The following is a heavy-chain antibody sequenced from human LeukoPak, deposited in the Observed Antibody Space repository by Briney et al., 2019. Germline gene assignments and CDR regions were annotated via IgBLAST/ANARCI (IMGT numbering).Heavy chain of an antibody. J-gene: IGHJ4*02. CDR1: GFIFSSYG. V-gene: IGHV3-21*01. Sequence: PGGSLRLSCAASGFIFSSYGMHWVRQAPGKGLEWVSSISSGSSYIYYADSVKGRFTISRDNAKNSLYLQMNSLRAEDTAVYYCARGSSSGYFDYWGQGTLVTVSS. CDR2: ISSGSSYI. CDR3: ARGSSSGYFDY. D-gene: IGHD3-22*01.